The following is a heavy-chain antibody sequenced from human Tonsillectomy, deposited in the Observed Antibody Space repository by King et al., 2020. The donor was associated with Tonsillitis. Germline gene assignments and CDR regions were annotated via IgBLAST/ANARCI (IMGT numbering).Heavy chain of an antibody. J-gene: IGHJ4*02. CDR2: INPTDGST. CDR1: GYTFTKYP. Sequence: VQLVESGAEVKKPGASVKVSCTASGYTFTKYPMHWVRQAPGQGLEGMGVINPTDGSTNYREKFQGRVTMTRDTSTSTVYLELSSLRSEDTAVYYCATQGRGTWRLTMARNWRMPHYLDFWGQGSLVTVSS. D-gene: IGHD3-10*01. CDR3: ATQGRGTWRLTMARNWRMPHYLDF. V-gene: IGHV1-46*03.